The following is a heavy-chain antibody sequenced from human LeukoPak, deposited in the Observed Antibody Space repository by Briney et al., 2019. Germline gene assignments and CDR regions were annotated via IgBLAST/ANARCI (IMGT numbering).Heavy chain of an antibody. V-gene: IGHV4-39*07. CDR2: IYYSGST. Sequence: PSETLSLTCTVSGGSISSSSYYWGWIRQPPGKGLEWIGSIYYSGSTYYNPSLKSRVTISVDTSKNQFSLKLSSVTAADTAVYYCARDRRSICMDVWGQGTTVTVSS. CDR3: ARDRRSICMDV. D-gene: IGHD5-24*01. J-gene: IGHJ6*02. CDR1: GGSISSSSYY.